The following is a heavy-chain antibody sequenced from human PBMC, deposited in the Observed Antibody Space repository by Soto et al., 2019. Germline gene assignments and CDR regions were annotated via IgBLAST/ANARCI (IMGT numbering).Heavy chain of an antibody. CDR3: AKEDVGGYYYSGL. V-gene: IGHV3-23*01. CDR2: ISDSGVST. Sequence: EVPLLESGGGLVQPGGSLRLSCAASGFTFSNYAMNWVRQAPGKGLEWVSSISDSGVSTYYADSVKGRFTISRDNSKNTLYLQMNSLRVEDTAVYYCAKEDVGGYYYSGLWGQGTLVTVSS. J-gene: IGHJ4*02. CDR1: GFTFSNYA. D-gene: IGHD1-26*01.